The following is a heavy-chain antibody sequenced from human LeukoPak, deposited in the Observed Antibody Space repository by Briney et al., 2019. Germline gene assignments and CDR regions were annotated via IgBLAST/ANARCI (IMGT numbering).Heavy chain of an antibody. V-gene: IGHV1-2*06. CDR1: GYTFTGYY. CDR3: ARELGTPSRPEDWFDP. J-gene: IGHJ5*02. CDR2: INPNSGGT. D-gene: IGHD1-1*01. Sequence: ASVKVSCKASGYTFTGYYMHWVRQAPGQGLEWMGQINPNSGGTNYAQKFQGRVTMTRDTSISTAYMELSRLRSDDTAVYYCARELGTPSRPEDWFDPWGQGTLVTVSS.